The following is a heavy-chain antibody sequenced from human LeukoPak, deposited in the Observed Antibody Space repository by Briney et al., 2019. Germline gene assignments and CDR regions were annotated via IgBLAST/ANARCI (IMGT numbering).Heavy chain of an antibody. V-gene: IGHV4-34*01. D-gene: IGHD2-15*01. CDR3: ARAARVVDLDY. Sequence: SETLSLTCAVYGGSFSGYYWSWIRQPPGKGLEWIGEINHSGSTNYNPSLKSRVTISVDTSKNQFSLKLSSVTAADTAVYYCARAARVVDLDYWGQGTLVTVSS. CDR2: INHSGST. J-gene: IGHJ4*02. CDR1: GGSFSGYY.